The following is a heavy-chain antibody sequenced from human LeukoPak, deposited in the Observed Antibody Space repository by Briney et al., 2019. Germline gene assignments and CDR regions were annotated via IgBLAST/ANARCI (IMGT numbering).Heavy chain of an antibody. D-gene: IGHD6-13*01. CDR1: GGSISSYY. V-gene: IGHV4-59*08. CDR3: ARAAAEWEFKAFDI. Sequence: PSETLSLTCTVSGGSISSYYWSWIRQPPGKGLEWIGYIYYSGSTNYNPSLKSRVTISVDTSKNQFSLKLSSVTAADTAVYYCARAAAEWEFKAFDIWGQGTMVTVSS. J-gene: IGHJ3*02. CDR2: IYYSGST.